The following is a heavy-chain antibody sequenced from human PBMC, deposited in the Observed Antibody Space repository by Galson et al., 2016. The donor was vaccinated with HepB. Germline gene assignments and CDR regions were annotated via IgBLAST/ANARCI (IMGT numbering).Heavy chain of an antibody. CDR1: GDSFTTNYY. J-gene: IGHJ5*02. D-gene: IGHD3-3*01. Sequence: ETLSLTYLVSGDSFTTNYYWSWIRQSPGKGLEWIGTVSASGTTYSNPSLKRRIAISVDTSRTQISLRLNSVTAADTAVYYCARTHPDFWSGTNHNSFDPWGPGSLVIVSS. CDR3: ARTHPDFWSGTNHNSFDP. V-gene: IGHV4-39*01. CDR2: VSASGTT.